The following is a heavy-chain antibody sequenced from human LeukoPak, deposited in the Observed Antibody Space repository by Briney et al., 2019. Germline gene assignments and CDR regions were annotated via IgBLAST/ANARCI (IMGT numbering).Heavy chain of an antibody. J-gene: IGHJ6*03. CDR1: GYTFTSYD. V-gene: IGHV1-8*01. D-gene: IGHD1-1*01. CDR2: MNPNSGNT. Sequence: ASVTVSCKASGYTFTSYDINWVRQAPGQGLEWMGWMNPNSGNTGYAQKFQGRVTMTRDTSTSTVYMELSSLRSEDTAVYYCARDLDPGYSGTSGNYMDVWGKGTTVTVSS. CDR3: ARDLDPGYSGTSGNYMDV.